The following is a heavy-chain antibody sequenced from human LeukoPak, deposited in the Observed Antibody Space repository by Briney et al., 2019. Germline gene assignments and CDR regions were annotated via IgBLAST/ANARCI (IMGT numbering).Heavy chain of an antibody. V-gene: IGHV3-33*01. CDR1: VIMLCSNI. J-gene: IGHJ3*02. CDR2: IWRDDSQK. Sequence: PGGSLRLSCAASVIMLCSNIMHWVRQTPGKGLEWVAVIWRDDSQKAYLDSVKGRFIISRDNSKSTLYLEMNNLRAEDTAVYYCVREEDGFDIWGRGTMVTVSS. D-gene: IGHD5-24*01. CDR3: VREEDGFDI.